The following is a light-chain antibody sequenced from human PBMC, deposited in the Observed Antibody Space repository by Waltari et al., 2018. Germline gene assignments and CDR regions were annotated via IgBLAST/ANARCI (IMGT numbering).Light chain of an antibody. CDR2: DVT. Sequence: QSALTQPPPVSGPPGQSVTIPRTGTSSDVGGFNFVSWFQQHPGEAPKLIIYDVTKRPSGVPGRFSGSKSGITASLTISGLQAEDDSDYYCCSYAGFYTYVFGTGTKVTVL. V-gene: IGLV2-11*01. J-gene: IGLJ1*01. CDR1: SSDVGGFNF. CDR3: CSYAGFYTYV.